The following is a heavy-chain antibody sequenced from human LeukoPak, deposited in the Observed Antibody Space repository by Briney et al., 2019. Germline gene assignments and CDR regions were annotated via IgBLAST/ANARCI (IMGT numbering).Heavy chain of an antibody. Sequence: ASVTVSCKASGGTFSSYAISWVRQAPGQGLEWMGGIIPIFGTANYAQKFQGRVTITADESTSTAYMELSSLRSEDTAVYYCARGPVLRFLEWLSDHYFDYWGQGTLATVSS. V-gene: IGHV1-69*13. D-gene: IGHD3-3*01. CDR3: ARGPVLRFLEWLSDHYFDY. J-gene: IGHJ4*02. CDR2: IIPIFGTA. CDR1: GGTFSSYA.